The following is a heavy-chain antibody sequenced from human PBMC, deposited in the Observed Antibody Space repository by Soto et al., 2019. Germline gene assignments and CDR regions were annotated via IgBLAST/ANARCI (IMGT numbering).Heavy chain of an antibody. D-gene: IGHD2-2*01. V-gene: IGHV1-46*01. Sequence: VASVKVSFKASGYTFTSYYMHWVRQAPGQGLEWMGIINPSGGSTSYAQKFQGRVTMTRDTSTSTVYMELSSLRSEDTAVYYCARGGKDQLRNYYGMDVWGQGTTVTVSS. CDR2: INPSGGST. J-gene: IGHJ6*02. CDR1: GYTFTSYY. CDR3: ARGGKDQLRNYYGMDV.